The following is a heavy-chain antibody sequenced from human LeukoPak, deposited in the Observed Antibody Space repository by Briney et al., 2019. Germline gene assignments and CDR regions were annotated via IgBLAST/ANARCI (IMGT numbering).Heavy chain of an antibody. V-gene: IGHV3-64*01. Sequence: GGSLRLSCAASGFTFSSYAMHWVRQAPGKGLEYVSAISSNGGSTYYANSVKGRFTISRDNSKNTLYLQMGSPRAEDMAVYYCARDGSYYYDSSGYYRDWGQGTLVTVSS. CDR2: ISSNGGST. CDR3: ARDGSYYYDSSGYYRD. CDR1: GFTFSSYA. J-gene: IGHJ4*02. D-gene: IGHD3-22*01.